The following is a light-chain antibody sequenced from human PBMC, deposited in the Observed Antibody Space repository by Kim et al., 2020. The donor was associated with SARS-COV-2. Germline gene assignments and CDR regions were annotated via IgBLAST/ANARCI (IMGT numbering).Light chain of an antibody. CDR1: NIGSQS. V-gene: IGLV3-21*04. CDR3: QVWDSSSDHVV. J-gene: IGLJ2*01. Sequence: APGKTAWVTCGGNNIGSQSVHWYQQKPCQAPVLVIYYDNDRPSGIPERFSGSNSGNTATLTISRVEAGDEADYYCQVWDSSSDHVVFGGGTQLTVL. CDR2: YDN.